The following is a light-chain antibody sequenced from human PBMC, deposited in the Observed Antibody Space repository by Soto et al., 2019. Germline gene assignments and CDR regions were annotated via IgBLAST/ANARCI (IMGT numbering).Light chain of an antibody. Sequence: QSVLTQPPSASGTPGQTVTISCSGSSSNIGSNTVNWYQQLPGTAPKLLIYSNNQRPSRVPDRFSGSKSGTSASLAISGLQSEDEADYYCAAWDDSLNGVVFGGGTKVTVL. CDR1: SSNIGSNT. V-gene: IGLV1-44*01. J-gene: IGLJ2*01. CDR3: AAWDDSLNGVV. CDR2: SNN.